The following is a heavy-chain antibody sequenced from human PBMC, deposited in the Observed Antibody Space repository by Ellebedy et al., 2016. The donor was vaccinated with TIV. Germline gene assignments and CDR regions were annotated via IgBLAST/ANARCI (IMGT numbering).Heavy chain of an antibody. CDR2: VTYDGTNK. CDR3: ARDSGYSYGYDVDYYYYGMDV. J-gene: IGHJ6*02. Sequence: GGSLRLXXEASGFTFSNYGMHWVRQAPGKGLEWVALVTYDGTNKYYVDSVKGRFAISRDNSKNTLYVEMNSLRPEDTAVYYCARDSGYSYGYDVDYYYYGMDVWGQGTTVTVSS. CDR1: GFTFSNYG. D-gene: IGHD5-18*01. V-gene: IGHV3-30*03.